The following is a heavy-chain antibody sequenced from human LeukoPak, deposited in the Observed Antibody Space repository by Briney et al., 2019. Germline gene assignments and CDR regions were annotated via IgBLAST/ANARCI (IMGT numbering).Heavy chain of an antibody. Sequence: SETLSLTCTVSGGSISNYYWSWIRQPPGKGLEWIGYIYYSGSTYYNPSLKSRVTISVDTSKNQFSLKLSSVTAADTAVYYCARVSVGYSSEEDYWGQGTLVTVSS. J-gene: IGHJ4*02. CDR3: ARVSVGYSSEEDY. D-gene: IGHD6-19*01. CDR1: GGSISNYY. CDR2: IYYSGST. V-gene: IGHV4-59*08.